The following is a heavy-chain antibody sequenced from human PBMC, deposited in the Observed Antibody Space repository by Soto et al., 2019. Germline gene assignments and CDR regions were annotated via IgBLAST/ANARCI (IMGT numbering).Heavy chain of an antibody. V-gene: IGHV3-15*01. CDR3: TTLVFVPFGH. J-gene: IGHJ4*02. CDR1: GFTFTNAW. Sequence: FLRLSCLTSGFTFTNAWMNWVRLTAGNGLEWVGRIKSKSDGETAEYAAPVKGRFIISRDDSTDTLHLEMNNLTRAASAEYYGTTLVFVPFGHWGQGVLVTVSS. D-gene: IGHD3-10*02. CDR2: IKSKSDGETA.